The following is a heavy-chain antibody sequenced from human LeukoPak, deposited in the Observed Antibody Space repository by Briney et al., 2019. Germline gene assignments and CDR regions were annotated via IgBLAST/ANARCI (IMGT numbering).Heavy chain of an antibody. J-gene: IGHJ4*02. CDR1: GFTFSDYY. Sequence: GGSLRLSCAASGFTFSDYYMTWIRQAPGKGLEWVSYISSSGITIYYADSVKGRFTISRDNAKKSLYLEMNSLRAEDTAVYYCARVHYEGPYFDYWGQGTLVTVSS. CDR3: ARVHYEGPYFDY. D-gene: IGHD3-22*01. CDR2: ISSSGITI. V-gene: IGHV3-11*04.